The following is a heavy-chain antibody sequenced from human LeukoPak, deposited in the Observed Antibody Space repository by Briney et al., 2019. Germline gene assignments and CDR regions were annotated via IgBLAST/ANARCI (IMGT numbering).Heavy chain of an antibody. CDR2: ISSSSYI. CDR3: AREAYCGGDCSEFDP. J-gene: IGHJ5*02. CDR1: GFTFSSYS. V-gene: IGHV3-21*01. D-gene: IGHD2-21*02. Sequence: PGGSLRLSCAASGFTFSSYSMNWVRQAPGKGLEWVSSISSSSYIYYADSVKGRFTISRDNAKDSLYLQMNSLRAEDTAVYYCAREAYCGGDCSEFDPWGQGTLVTVSS.